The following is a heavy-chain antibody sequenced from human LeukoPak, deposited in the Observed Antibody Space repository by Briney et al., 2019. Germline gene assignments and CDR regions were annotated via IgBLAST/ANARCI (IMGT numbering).Heavy chain of an antibody. J-gene: IGHJ6*03. CDR2: ISGSGGST. CDR3: AREGDFWSGYPIDHYYYMDV. D-gene: IGHD3-3*01. V-gene: IGHV3-23*01. CDR1: GITLSNYG. Sequence: GGSLRLSCAVSGITLSNYGMSWVRQAPGKGLEWVAGISGSGGSTNYAESVKGRFTISRDHSKNTVHLQMDSLRAEDTAIYYCAREGDFWSGYPIDHYYYMDVWGKGTTVTVTS.